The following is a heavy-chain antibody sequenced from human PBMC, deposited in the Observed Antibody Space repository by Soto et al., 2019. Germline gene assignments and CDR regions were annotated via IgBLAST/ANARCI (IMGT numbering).Heavy chain of an antibody. Sequence: EVQLVESGGGLVQPGGSLRLSCAASGFTVSSYRMSWVRQAPGKGLEWVSVIYTAGSADFADSVKGRFTISRDNSKHTLYLQMSRLRAEDTAVYYCARVPSSSYHYFDYWGQGTLITVSS. D-gene: IGHD6-13*01. CDR1: GFTVSSYR. CDR2: IYTAGSA. V-gene: IGHV3-66*01. J-gene: IGHJ4*02. CDR3: ARVPSSSYHYFDY.